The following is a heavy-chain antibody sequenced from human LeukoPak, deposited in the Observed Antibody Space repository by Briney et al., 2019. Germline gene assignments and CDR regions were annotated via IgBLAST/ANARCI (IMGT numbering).Heavy chain of an antibody. CDR3: ARDHIALAGRVDY. CDR2: ISADNGNT. Sequence: ASVKVSCRASDYTFINFGISWVRQAPGQGLEWMGWISADNGNTKYARKFQGRVTMTTDTSTSTAYMELRSLRSDDTAVYYCARDHIALAGRVDYWGQGTLVTVSS. CDR1: DYTFINFG. D-gene: IGHD6-19*01. J-gene: IGHJ4*02. V-gene: IGHV1-18*01.